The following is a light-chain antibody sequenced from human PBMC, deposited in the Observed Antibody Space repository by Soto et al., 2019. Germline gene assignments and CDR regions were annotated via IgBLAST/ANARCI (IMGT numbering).Light chain of an antibody. CDR2: GPT. J-gene: IGKJ3*01. V-gene: IGKV3-20*01. Sequence: EIVLMQSPGTLSLSPGERATLSCRASQSISSNYLAWYQQKPGQAPRLLIYGPTFRASGIPDRFSGSGSGTDFTLTISRLEPEDFAVYYCQQYGRSPPEFTFGPGTKVDIK. CDR1: QSISSNY. CDR3: QQYGRSPPEFT.